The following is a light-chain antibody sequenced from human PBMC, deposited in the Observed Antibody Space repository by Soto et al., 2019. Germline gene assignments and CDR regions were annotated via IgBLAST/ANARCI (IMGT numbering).Light chain of an antibody. CDR2: EVS. Sequence: QSALTQPPSASGSPGQSVTISCTGTSSDVGGYNYVSWYQQHPGRPPKLMIYEVSKRPSGVPDRFSGSKSGNTASLTVSGLQTEDEADYYCSSYAGSNNQVFGTGTKLTVL. CDR3: SSYAGSNNQV. J-gene: IGLJ1*01. CDR1: SSDVGGYNY. V-gene: IGLV2-8*01.